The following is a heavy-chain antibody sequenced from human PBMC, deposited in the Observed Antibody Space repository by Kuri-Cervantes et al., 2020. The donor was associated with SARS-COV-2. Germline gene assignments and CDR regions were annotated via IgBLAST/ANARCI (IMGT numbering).Heavy chain of an antibody. J-gene: IGHJ4*02. Sequence: SETLSLTCAVYGGSFSGYYWSWIRQPPGKGLEWIGEINHSGSTNYNPSLKSRVTISVDTSKNQFSLKLSSVTAADTAEYYCAREVITFGGGQPLDYWGQGTLVTVPS. V-gene: IGHV4-34*01. D-gene: IGHD3-16*01. CDR2: INHSGST. CDR1: GGSFSGYY. CDR3: AREVITFGGGQPLDY.